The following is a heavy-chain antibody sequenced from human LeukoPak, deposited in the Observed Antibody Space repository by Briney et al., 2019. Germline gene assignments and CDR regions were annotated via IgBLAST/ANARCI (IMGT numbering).Heavy chain of an antibody. J-gene: IGHJ5*02. CDR1: GYSFTSYW. Sequence: GASLKISCKGSGYSFTSYWIGWVRQMPGKGLEWMGIIYPGDSDTRYSPSFQGQVTISADKSISTAYLQWSSLKASDTAMYYCARHKNCYDSSGSSRRGWFDPWGQGTLVTVSS. V-gene: IGHV5-51*01. D-gene: IGHD3-22*01. CDR3: ARHKNCYDSSGSSRRGWFDP. CDR2: IYPGDSDT.